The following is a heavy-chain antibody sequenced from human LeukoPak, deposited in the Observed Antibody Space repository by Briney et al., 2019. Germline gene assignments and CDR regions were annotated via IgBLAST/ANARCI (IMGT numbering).Heavy chain of an antibody. D-gene: IGHD3-22*01. CDR3: ARGGHYYDSRGYYYR. V-gene: IGHV4-59*01. J-gene: IGHJ4*02. Sequence: SETLSLTCTVSGGSISSYYWSWIRQPPGKGLEWIGYIYYSGSTNYNPSLKSRVTISVDTSKNQFSLKLSSVTAADTAVYYCARGGHYYDSRGYYYRWGQGTLVTVSS. CDR1: GGSISSYY. CDR2: IYYSGST.